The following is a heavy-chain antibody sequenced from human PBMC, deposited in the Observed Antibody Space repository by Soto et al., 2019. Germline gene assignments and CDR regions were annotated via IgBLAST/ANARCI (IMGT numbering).Heavy chain of an antibody. CDR2: IKYSGTT. D-gene: IGHD1-26*01. CDR1: GGSITGSRCH. J-gene: IGHJ3*02. Sequence: PSETLSLTCPVSGGSITGSRCHWCWIRQPPGKGLEWIASIKYSGTTFYNPSLKSRVTLSVDTSKNQFALKLSSVTAAETAVYYCARHGSNGSYCDAFDIWGRGT. CDR3: ARHGSNGSYCDAFDI. V-gene: IGHV4-39*01.